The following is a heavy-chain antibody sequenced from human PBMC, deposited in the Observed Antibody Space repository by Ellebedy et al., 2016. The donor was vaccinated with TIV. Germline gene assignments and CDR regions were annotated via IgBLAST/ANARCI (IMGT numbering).Heavy chain of an antibody. D-gene: IGHD2-2*01. CDR1: GFTFSTYW. Sequence: GESLKISXAASGFTFSTYWMHWVRRAPEKGLVWVTRINGDGSSTRYADSVKGRFTISRDNAKNTLYLQMNSLRVEDTAVYYCAREYCSSTSCNAGRYYYGMDVWGQGSTVTVSS. J-gene: IGHJ6*02. V-gene: IGHV3-74*01. CDR3: AREYCSSTSCNAGRYYYGMDV. CDR2: INGDGSST.